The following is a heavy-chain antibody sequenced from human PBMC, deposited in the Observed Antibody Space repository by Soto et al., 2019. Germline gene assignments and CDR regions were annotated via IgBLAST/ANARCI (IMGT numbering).Heavy chain of an antibody. J-gene: IGHJ6*03. CDR2: IIPILGIA. V-gene: IGHV1-69*08. Sequence: QVQLVQSGAEVKKPGSSVKVSCKASGGTFSSYTISWVRQAPGQGLEWMGRIIPILGIANYAQKFQGRVTITADKPTRTAYMELSSLRSEDTAVYYCARDTPDAFGYYYYMDVWGKGTTVTVSS. D-gene: IGHD2-2*01. CDR1: GGTFSSYT. CDR3: ARDTPDAFGYYYYMDV.